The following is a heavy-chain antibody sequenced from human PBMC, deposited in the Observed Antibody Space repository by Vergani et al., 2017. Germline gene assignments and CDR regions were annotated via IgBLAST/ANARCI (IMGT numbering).Heavy chain of an antibody. D-gene: IGHD3-22*01. CDR2: IRSKAYGGTT. CDR1: GFTFGDYA. Sequence: EVQLVESGGGLVQPGRSLRLSCTASGFTFGDYAMSWFRQAPGKGLEWVGFIRSKAYGGTTEYAASVKGRFTISRDDSKSIAYLQMNSLKTEDTAVYYCVRDLYDSSRYVYHDYWGQGTPVTVSS. CDR3: VRDLYDSSRYVYHDY. V-gene: IGHV3-49*03. J-gene: IGHJ4*02.